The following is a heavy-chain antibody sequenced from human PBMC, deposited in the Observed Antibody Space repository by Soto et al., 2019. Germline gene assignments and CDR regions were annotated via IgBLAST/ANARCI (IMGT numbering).Heavy chain of an antibody. CDR2: ISAYNGKT. D-gene: IGHD3-3*01. Sequence: QVQLVQSGAEVKKPGASVKVSCKASGYTFTSYGISWVRQAPGQGLEWMGWISAYNGKTNYAQKLQGRVTMTTDTSTSTAYRELRSLRCDDTAVYYCARVGARDYDFWSGYYTGVDYWGQGTLVTVFS. CDR3: ARVGARDYDFWSGYYTGVDY. V-gene: IGHV1-18*01. J-gene: IGHJ4*02. CDR1: GYTFTSYG.